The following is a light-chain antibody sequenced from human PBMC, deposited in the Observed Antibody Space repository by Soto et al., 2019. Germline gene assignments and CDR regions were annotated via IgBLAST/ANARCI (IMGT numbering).Light chain of an antibody. CDR2: GAS. J-gene: IGKJ3*01. V-gene: IGKV1-9*01. CDR3: RHLNSFPIP. Sequence: IQLTQSPSSLSASVGDRVTITCRASQGISSFLAWYQQKPGKAPKLLIYGASTLQSWVPSRFSGSGSGTDFTLTIGSLQPENFATYTCRHLNSFPIPCGPGTKVDIK. CDR1: QGISSF.